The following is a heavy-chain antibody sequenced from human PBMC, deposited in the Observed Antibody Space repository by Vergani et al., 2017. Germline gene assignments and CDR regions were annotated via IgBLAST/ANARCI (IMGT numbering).Heavy chain of an antibody. V-gene: IGHV5-51*01. CDR3: ASLGHGSENGGALQL. CDR1: GYIFSNFW. Sequence: EVQLVQSGAEVKKPGESLKISCQAYGYIFSNFWIGWVRQRPGRGLEWMGFIYPGDSEVKSNPTFRGQVSFSGDTSVNTAYLQWRSLQASDTATYFCASLGHGSENGGALQLWGQGTNITVSS. CDR2: IYPGDSEV. J-gene: IGHJ3*01. D-gene: IGHD3-10*01.